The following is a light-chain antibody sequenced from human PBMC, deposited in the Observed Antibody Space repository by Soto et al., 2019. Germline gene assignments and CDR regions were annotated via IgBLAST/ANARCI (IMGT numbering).Light chain of an antibody. CDR2: GAS. Sequence: EIVLTQSPGTLSLSPGERATLSCRASQSVSSSDLAWYQQKPGQAPRLLIYGASSRATGIPDRFSGSGSGTDFTLTISRLEPEDFAVYYCQQYGSPVTFGQGTKVEIK. V-gene: IGKV3-20*01. CDR3: QQYGSPVT. CDR1: QSVSSSD. J-gene: IGKJ1*01.